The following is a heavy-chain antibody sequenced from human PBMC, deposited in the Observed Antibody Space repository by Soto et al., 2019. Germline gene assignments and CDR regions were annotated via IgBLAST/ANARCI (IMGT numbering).Heavy chain of an antibody. CDR2: MYSSGST. CDR1: GGSITLYY. CDR3: ARWTYCGGDCYWLDF. V-gene: IGHV4-59*01. J-gene: IGHJ4*02. D-gene: IGHD2-21*02. Sequence: SETLSLTCTVSGGSITLYYWNWIRRSPGKGLEWIGYMYSSGSTNYRSSLKSRVTISGDTSKNQFSLNLNSVTAADTAIYYCARWTYCGGDCYWLDFWGQGTLVTVSS.